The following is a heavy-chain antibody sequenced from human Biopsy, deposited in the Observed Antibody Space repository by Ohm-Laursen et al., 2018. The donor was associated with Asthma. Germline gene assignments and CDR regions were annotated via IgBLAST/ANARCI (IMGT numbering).Heavy chain of an antibody. CDR2: IHSGGTS. V-gene: IGHV3-53*01. J-gene: IGHJ4*02. Sequence: LSLTCAASGFTVSRDHMFWVRQAPGKGLEWVSVIHSGGTSDTADSVRGRFTISRDFYKNTLYLQMDSLRAEDTAVYHCAKDERSYYGSDSKYMQPVPLGDWGQGTLVIVSA. D-gene: IGHD2-21*01. CDR1: GFTVSRDH. CDR3: AKDERSYYGSDSKYMQPVPLGD.